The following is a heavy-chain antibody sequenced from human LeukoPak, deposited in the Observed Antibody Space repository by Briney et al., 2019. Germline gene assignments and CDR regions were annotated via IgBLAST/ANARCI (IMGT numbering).Heavy chain of an antibody. Sequence: SETLSLTCTVSGGSISSCQWSWIRQPPGKGLEWIGYISYSGFTNYNPSLKSRVTISLDTSKNQFSLKLSSVTAADTAVYYCARVDGRPTTDCTNGVCYYPPGYYYYYGMDVWGQGTTVTVSS. V-gene: IGHV4-59*08. CDR1: GGSISSCQ. CDR3: ARVDGRPTTDCTNGVCYYPPGYYYYYGMDV. D-gene: IGHD2-8*01. CDR2: ISYSGFT. J-gene: IGHJ6*02.